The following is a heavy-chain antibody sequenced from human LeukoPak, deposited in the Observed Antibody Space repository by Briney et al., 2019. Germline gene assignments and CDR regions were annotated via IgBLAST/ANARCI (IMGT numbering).Heavy chain of an antibody. V-gene: IGHV4-59*02. Sequence: SETLSLTCSVSGDSVTSTYWSWIRQPPGKGLEWITYGHHSESSNYNPSFRSRVTIPVDTSRNQFSLRLTSVTAADTAVYYCARESAGSLHDSTAAFHYWGQGILVIVSS. J-gene: IGHJ4*02. CDR1: GDSVTSTY. CDR3: ARESAGSLHDSTAAFHY. D-gene: IGHD2-8*02. CDR2: GHHSESS.